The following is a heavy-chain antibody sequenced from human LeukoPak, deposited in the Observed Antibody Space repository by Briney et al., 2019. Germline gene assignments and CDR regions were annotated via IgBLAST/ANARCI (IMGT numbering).Heavy chain of an antibody. CDR2: IYPDDSNI. Sequence: GESLKISCKGSGYSFPGYWIAWVRPMPGKGLEWMGIIYPDDSNIRYSPSLQGQVTISADRSISTTFLQWSSLKASDTAMYYCARFGGATFAQSFFDYWGQGTLVTVSS. CDR1: GYSFPGYW. V-gene: IGHV5-51*01. J-gene: IGHJ4*02. CDR3: ARFGGATFAQSFFDY. D-gene: IGHD3-16*01.